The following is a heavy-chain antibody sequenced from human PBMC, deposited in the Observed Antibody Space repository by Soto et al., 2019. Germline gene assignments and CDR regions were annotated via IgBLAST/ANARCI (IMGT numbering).Heavy chain of an antibody. CDR3: AKEAFLWSSSCYDDYYYGMDV. J-gene: IGHJ6*02. D-gene: IGHD2-2*01. CDR1: GFTFDDYT. CDR2: ISWDGGST. Sequence: GGSLRLSCAASGFTFDDYTMHWVRQAPGKGLEWVSLISWDGGSTYYADSVKGRFTISRDNSKNSLYLQMNSLRTEDTALYYCAKEAFLWSSSCYDDYYYGMDVWGQGTTVTVSS. V-gene: IGHV3-43*01.